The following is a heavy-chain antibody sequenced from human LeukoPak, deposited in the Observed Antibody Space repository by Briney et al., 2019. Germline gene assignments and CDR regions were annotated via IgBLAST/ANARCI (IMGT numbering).Heavy chain of an antibody. V-gene: IGHV3-23*01. D-gene: IGHD3-3*01. CDR3: AKDFWPHLFDY. CDR1: GFTFSSYA. CDR2: ISGSGGST. J-gene: IGHJ4*02. Sequence: GGXLRLSCAASGFTFSSYAMSWVGQAPGKGLEWVSAISGSGGSTYYADSVKARFTISRDNSKNTLYLQMNSLRAEDTAVYYCAKDFWPHLFDYWGQGTLVTVSS.